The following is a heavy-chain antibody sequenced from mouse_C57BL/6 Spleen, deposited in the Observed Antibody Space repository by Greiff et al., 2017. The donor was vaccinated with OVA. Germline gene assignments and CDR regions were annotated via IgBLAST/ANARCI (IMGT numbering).Heavy chain of an antibody. J-gene: IGHJ3*01. CDR3: AEVTGTFAY. D-gene: IGHD4-1*01. V-gene: IGHV5-17*01. CDR1: GFTFSDYG. Sequence: EVKLVESGGGLVKPGGSLKLSCAASGFTFSDYGMHWVRQAPEKGLEWVAYISSGSSTIYYADTVKGRFTISRDNAKNTLFLQMTSLRSEDTAMYYCAEVTGTFAYWGQGTLVTVSA. CDR2: ISSGSSTI.